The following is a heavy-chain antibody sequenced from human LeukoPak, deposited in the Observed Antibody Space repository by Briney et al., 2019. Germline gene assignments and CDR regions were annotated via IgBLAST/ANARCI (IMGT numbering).Heavy chain of an antibody. CDR3: ARRPYGDYRYWYFDL. D-gene: IGHD4-17*01. V-gene: IGHV4-30-2*01. CDR1: GGSISSGGYS. CDR2: IYHSGST. J-gene: IGHJ2*01. Sequence: SETLSLTCAVSGGSISSGGYSWSWIRQPPGKGLEWIGYIYHSGSTYYNPSLKGRVTISVDRSKNQFSLKLSSVTAADTAVYYCARRPYGDYRYWYFDLWGRGTLVTVSS.